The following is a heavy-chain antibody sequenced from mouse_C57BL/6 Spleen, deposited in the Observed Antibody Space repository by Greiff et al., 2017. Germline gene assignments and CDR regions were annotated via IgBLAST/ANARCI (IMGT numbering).Heavy chain of an antibody. CDR2: INSGGDYI. CDR1: GFTFSSYA. J-gene: IGHJ4*01. V-gene: IGHV5-9-1*02. CDR3: TRDPPYDYCAMDY. Sequence: EVQRVESGEGLVKPGGSLKLSCAASGFTFSSYAMSWVRQTPEKRLEWVAYINSGGDYIYYADTVKGRFTISRDNARNTLYLQMSSLKSEDTAMYYCTRDPPYDYCAMDYWGQGTSVTVSS. D-gene: IGHD2-10*02.